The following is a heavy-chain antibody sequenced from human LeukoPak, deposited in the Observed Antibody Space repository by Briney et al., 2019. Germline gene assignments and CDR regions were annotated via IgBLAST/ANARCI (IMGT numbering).Heavy chain of an antibody. CDR3: ARGLYDSSDYYYFDY. D-gene: IGHD3-22*01. CDR1: GGSTSSGDYS. V-gene: IGHV4-30-4*07. CDR2: IYYSGST. J-gene: IGHJ4*02. Sequence: PSETLSLTCAVSGGSTSSGDYSWSWIRQPPGKGLEWIGYIYYSGSTHYNPSLKSRVTMSVDASKNHLSLKLSSVTAADTAVYYCARGLYDSSDYYYFDYWGQGTLVTVSS.